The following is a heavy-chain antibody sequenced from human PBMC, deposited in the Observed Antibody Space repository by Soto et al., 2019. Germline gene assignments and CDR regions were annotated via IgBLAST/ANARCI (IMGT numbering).Heavy chain of an antibody. D-gene: IGHD6-13*01. V-gene: IGHV6-1*01. J-gene: IGHJ5*02. CDR2: TYYRSKWYN. CDR3: TRAEAAAGSNWFDP. CDR1: GDSVSSNSAA. Sequence: SQTLSLTCAISGDSVSSNSAAWNWIRQSPSRGLEWLGRTYYRSKWYNDYAVSVKSRITINPDTSKNQFSLQLDSVTPEDTAVYYCTRAEAAAGSNWFDPWGQGTLVRLL.